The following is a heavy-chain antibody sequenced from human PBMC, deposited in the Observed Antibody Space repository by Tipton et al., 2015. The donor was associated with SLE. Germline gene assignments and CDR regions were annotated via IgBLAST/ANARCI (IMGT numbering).Heavy chain of an antibody. J-gene: IGHJ5*01. D-gene: IGHD3-16*01. CDR2: IYYSGST. Sequence: TLSLTCTVSGGSISTYYWSWIRQPPGKGLEWIGYIYYSGSTNYNPSLKTRVIISVETSKNQFSLNLTSVTAADTAVYYCVRDGGSLWFNSRGQGALVTVSS. CDR3: VRDGGSLWFNS. CDR1: GGSISTYY. V-gene: IGHV4-59*12.